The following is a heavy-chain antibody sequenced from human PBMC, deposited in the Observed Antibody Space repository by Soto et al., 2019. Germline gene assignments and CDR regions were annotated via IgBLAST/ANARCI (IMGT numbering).Heavy chain of an antibody. CDR3: ARALGYAFDI. V-gene: IGHV3-64*01. D-gene: IGHD7-27*01. J-gene: IGHJ3*02. CDR2: ISSNGGST. CDR1: GFTFSSYA. Sequence: EVQLVESGGGLVQPGGSLRLSCAASGFTFSSYAMHWVRQAPGKGLEYVSAISSNGGSTYYANSVKGRSTISRDNSKNTLYLQMGCLRAEDMAVYYCARALGYAFDIWGQGTMVTVSS.